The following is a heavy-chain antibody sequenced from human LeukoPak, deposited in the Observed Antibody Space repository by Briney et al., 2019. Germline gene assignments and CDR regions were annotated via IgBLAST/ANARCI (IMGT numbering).Heavy chain of an antibody. V-gene: IGHV1-18*01. J-gene: IGHJ5*02. CDR3: ARVQGSDYDILTGYPNWFDP. CDR2: ISAYNGNT. D-gene: IGHD3-9*01. Sequence: ASVEVSCKASGYTFTSYGISWVRQAPGQGLEWMGWISAYNGNTNYAQKLQGRVTMTTDTSTSTAYMELRSLRSDDTAVYYCARVQGSDYDILTGYPNWFDPWGQGTLVTVSS. CDR1: GYTFTSYG.